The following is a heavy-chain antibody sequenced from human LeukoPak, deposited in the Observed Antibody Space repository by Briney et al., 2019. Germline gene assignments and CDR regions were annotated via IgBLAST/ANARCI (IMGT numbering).Heavy chain of an antibody. CDR3: ARDRTGNNWFDP. CDR2: IYHSGST. Sequence: SETLSLTCTVSGGSISSYYWSWIRQPQGKGLEWIGYIYHSGSTNYNPSLKSRVTISVDTSKNQFSLKLSSVTAADTAVYYCARDRTGNNWFDPWGQGTLVTVSS. V-gene: IGHV4-59*01. CDR1: GGSISSYY. D-gene: IGHD1-1*01. J-gene: IGHJ5*02.